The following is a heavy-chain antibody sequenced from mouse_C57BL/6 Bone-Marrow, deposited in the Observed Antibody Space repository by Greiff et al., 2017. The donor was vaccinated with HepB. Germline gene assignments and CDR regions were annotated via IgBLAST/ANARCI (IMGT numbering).Heavy chain of an antibody. CDR3: TTGAVVVDY. V-gene: IGHV14-4*01. CDR2: IDPENGDT. D-gene: IGHD1-1*01. CDR1: GFNIKDDY. J-gene: IGHJ2*01. Sequence: EVKLQESGAELVRPGASVKLSCTASGFNIKDDYMHWVKQRPEQGLEWIGWIDPENGDTEYASKFQGKATITADTSSNTAYLQLSSLTSEDTAVYYCTTGAVVVDYWGQGTTLTVSS.